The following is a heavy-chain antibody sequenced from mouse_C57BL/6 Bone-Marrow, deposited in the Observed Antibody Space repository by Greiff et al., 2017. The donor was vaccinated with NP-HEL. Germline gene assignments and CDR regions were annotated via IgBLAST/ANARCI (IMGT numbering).Heavy chain of an antibody. CDR2: IDPENGDT. CDR1: GGKRKEEK. V-gene: IGHV14-4*01. D-gene: IGHD1-1*01. Sequence: VQLQQSGAELVRPGDSVKWWCKGGGGKRKEEKRKGGKERGEEVGGVIGWIDPENGDTEYASKFQGKATITADTSSNTAYLQLSSLTSEDTAVYYCTTGDSSTYAMDYWGQGTSVTVSS. J-gene: IGHJ4*01. CDR3: TTGDSSTYAMDY.